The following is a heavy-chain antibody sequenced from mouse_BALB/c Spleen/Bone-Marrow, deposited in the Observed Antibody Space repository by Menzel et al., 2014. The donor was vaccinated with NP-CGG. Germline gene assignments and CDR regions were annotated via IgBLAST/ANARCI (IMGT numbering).Heavy chain of an antibody. D-gene: IGHD1-1*01. J-gene: IGHJ3*01. Sequence: VQLVESGAELVRPGAPVKPSCKASGYTFTSYWMNWVKQRPGQGLEWIGMIDPSDSETHYNQMFKDKATLTVDKSSSTAYMQLSSLTSEDSAVYYCAREEITTVVAPAYWGQGTLVTVSA. CDR2: IDPSDSET. CDR1: GYTFTSYW. CDR3: AREEITTVVAPAY. V-gene: IGHV1-61*01.